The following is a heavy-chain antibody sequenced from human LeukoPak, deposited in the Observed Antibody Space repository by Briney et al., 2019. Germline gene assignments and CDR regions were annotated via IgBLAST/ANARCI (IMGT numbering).Heavy chain of an antibody. CDR1: GGSISSYY. CDR2: IYYSGST. Sequence: PSETLSLTCTVSGGSISSYYWSWIRQPPGKGLEWIGYIYYSGSTNYNPSLKSRVTISVDTSKNQFSLKLSSVTAADTAVYYCARWWELTYYNWFDPWGQGTLVTVSS. D-gene: IGHD1-26*01. V-gene: IGHV4-59*01. J-gene: IGHJ5*02. CDR3: ARWWELTYYNWFDP.